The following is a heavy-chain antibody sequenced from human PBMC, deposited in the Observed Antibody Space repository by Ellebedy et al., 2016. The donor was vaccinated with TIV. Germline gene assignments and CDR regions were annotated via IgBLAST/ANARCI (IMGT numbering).Heavy chain of an antibody. CDR3: ARDKATVTDYYYYGMDV. Sequence: SETLSLTCTVSGGSISSYYWSWIRQPPGKGLEWIGYIYYSGSTNYNPSLKSRVTISVDTSKNQFSLKLSSVTAADTAVYYCARDKATVTDYYYYGMDVWGQGTTVTVSS. CDR1: GGSISSYY. J-gene: IGHJ6*02. CDR2: IYYSGST. D-gene: IGHD4-17*01. V-gene: IGHV4-59*01.